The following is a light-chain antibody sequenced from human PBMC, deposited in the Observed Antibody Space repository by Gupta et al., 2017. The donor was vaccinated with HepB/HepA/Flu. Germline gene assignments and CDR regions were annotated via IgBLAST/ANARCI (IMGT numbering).Light chain of an antibody. CDR1: QSLVYSNGVTY. Sequence: DVVMTQSPLSLPVTLGQPASISCRSSQSLVYSNGVTYLNWFHQRPGHSPRRLIYQVSDRDSGGPDRLRGSGSGTDFTLEISRGEAEDVGIYYGRQGTHWPWTFGKGTKVEIK. CDR2: QVS. J-gene: IGKJ1*01. V-gene: IGKV2-30*01. CDR3: RQGTHWPWT.